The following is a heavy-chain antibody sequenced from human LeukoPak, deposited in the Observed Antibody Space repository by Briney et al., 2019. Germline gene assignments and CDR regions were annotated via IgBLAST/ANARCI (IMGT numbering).Heavy chain of an antibody. CDR2: INPNSGNT. J-gene: IGHJ5*02. V-gene: IGHV1-8*01. Sequence: ASVKVSCKASGYTFTSYDINWVRQATGQGLEWMGWINPNSGNTGYAQKFQGRVTLTRDTSISTAYMELNSLRSDDTAVYYCAREDIVVVPPSRPFDPWGQGTLVTVSS. CDR1: GYTFTSYD. CDR3: AREDIVVVPPSRPFDP. D-gene: IGHD2-2*01.